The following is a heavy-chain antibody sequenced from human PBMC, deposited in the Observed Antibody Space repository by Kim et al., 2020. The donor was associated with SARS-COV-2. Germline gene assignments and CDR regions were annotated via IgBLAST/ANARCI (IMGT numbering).Heavy chain of an antibody. Sequence: ASVKVSCKTSGYTFTTLDINWVRQAPGQGLEWMGWMNPRHGATGYAQKFQGRVTMTRDTSINTAYMELSSLRSEDTAVYYCARGITAGVDYWGQGTLVTVSS. CDR1: GYTFTTLD. J-gene: IGHJ4*02. V-gene: IGHV1-8*01. D-gene: IGHD1-20*01. CDR2: MNPRHGAT. CDR3: ARGITAGVDY.